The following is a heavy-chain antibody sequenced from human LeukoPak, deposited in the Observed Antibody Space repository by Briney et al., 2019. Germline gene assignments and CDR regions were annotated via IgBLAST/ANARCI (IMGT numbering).Heavy chain of an antibody. Sequence: ASVKVSCKASGYTFTSYYMHWVRQAPGQGLEWMGRINPKSGDTNYAQKFQGRVTMSWDTSLSTGYVELRRLRYDDTAVYFCARDDILSGNYPPFDFWGQGSLVTVSS. D-gene: IGHD3-9*01. CDR1: GYTFTSYY. CDR3: ARDDILSGNYPPFDF. J-gene: IGHJ4*02. V-gene: IGHV1-2*06. CDR2: INPKSGDT.